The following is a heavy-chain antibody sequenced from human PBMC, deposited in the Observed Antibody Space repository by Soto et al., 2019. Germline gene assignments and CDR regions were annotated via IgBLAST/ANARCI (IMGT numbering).Heavy chain of an antibody. V-gene: IGHV1-69*01. Sequence: QMQLVQSGAEVKKPGSSVKVSCKASEGTFSSSAISWVRQAPGQGLEWMGGIIPIFGTANYAQKFQGRVTITADESTSTADMELSSLRSEDTAVYYCAYCGGDCLGTDYWGQVTMVTVSS. J-gene: IGHJ4*02. CDR3: AYCGGDCLGTDY. CDR2: IIPIFGTA. D-gene: IGHD2-21*02. CDR1: EGTFSSSA.